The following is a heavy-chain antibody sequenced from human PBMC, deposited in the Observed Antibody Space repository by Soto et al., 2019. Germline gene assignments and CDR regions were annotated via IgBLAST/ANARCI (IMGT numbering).Heavy chain of an antibody. Sequence: EVQLVESGGGLVQPGGSLRPSCAASGFTFRSYWMQWVRQAPGKGLVWVSWINSDGSSTSYADSVKGRFTISRDNAKNTLYLQMNSLRAEDTAVYYCASGGSSLNFDSWGQGTLVTVSS. CDR2: INSDGSST. CDR1: GFTFRSYW. J-gene: IGHJ4*02. CDR3: ASGGSSLNFDS. V-gene: IGHV3-74*01. D-gene: IGHD6-6*01.